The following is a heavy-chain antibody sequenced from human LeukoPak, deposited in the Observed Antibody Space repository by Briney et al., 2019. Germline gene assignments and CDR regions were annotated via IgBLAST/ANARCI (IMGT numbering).Heavy chain of an antibody. CDR3: ARDWRHYYMDV. D-gene: IGHD3-3*01. CDR1: GFTFSSYS. Sequence: GGSLRLSCAASGFTFSSYSMNWVRQAPGKGLEWVSSISSSSYIYYADSVKGRFTISRDNAKNSLYLQMNSLRAEDTAVYYCARDWRHYYMDVWGKGTTVTVSS. V-gene: IGHV3-21*01. J-gene: IGHJ6*03. CDR2: ISSSSYI.